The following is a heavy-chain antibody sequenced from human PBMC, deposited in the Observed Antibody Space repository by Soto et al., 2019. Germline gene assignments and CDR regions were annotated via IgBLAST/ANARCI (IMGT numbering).Heavy chain of an antibody. CDR1: GASISRGAYY. J-gene: IGHJ5*02. CDR3: ARGVLANWGPENWFDP. CDR2: IYYSGSA. V-gene: IGHV4-31*03. D-gene: IGHD7-27*01. Sequence: SETLSLTCSASGASISRGAYYWSWIRQHPGKGLEWIGNIYYSGSAYYNPSLKSRVAISVDTSQNQFSLRLSSVTAADTAVYYCARGVLANWGPENWFDPWGQGTLVTVSS.